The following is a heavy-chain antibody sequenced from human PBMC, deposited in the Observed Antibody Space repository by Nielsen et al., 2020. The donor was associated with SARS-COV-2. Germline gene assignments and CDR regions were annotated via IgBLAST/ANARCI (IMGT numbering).Heavy chain of an antibody. CDR3: ARGGPGSIAARPRWFDP. V-gene: IGHV1-69*06. CDR2: IIPIFGTA. CDR1: GYTFTSYA. J-gene: IGHJ5*02. D-gene: IGHD6-6*01. Sequence: SVKVSCKASGYTFTSYAMNWVRQAPGQGLEWMGGIIPIFGTANYAQKFQGRVTITADKSTSTAYMELSSLRSEDTAVYYCARGGPGSIAARPRWFDPWGQGTLVTVSS.